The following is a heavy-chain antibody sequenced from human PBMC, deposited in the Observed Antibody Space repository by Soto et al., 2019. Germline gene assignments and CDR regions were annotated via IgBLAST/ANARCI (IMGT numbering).Heavy chain of an antibody. V-gene: IGHV1-69*13. CDR3: ARAPVDIVATNYYYYGMDV. CDR1: GGTFSSYA. J-gene: IGHJ6*02. CDR2: IIPIFGTA. D-gene: IGHD5-12*01. Sequence: SVKVSRKASGGTFSSYAISWVRQAPGQGLEWMGGIIPIFGTANYAQKFQGRVTITADESTSTAYMELSSLRSEDTAVYYCARAPVDIVATNYYYYGMDVWGQGTTVTVSS.